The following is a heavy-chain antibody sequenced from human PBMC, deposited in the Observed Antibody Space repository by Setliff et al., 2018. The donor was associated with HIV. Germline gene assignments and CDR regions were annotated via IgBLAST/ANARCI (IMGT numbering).Heavy chain of an antibody. CDR2: IHHSGNT. J-gene: IGHJ4*02. D-gene: IGHD3-10*01. CDR3: ARVGYHGSGRYSFDY. V-gene: IGHV4-38-2*02. CDR1: GYSISSGYY. Sequence: SETLSLTCPVSGYSISSGYYWGWIRQPPGRGLEWIGAIHHSGNTYYNPSLKSRVTISVDTSKNLFSLKVNSVTAADTAVYYCARVGYHGSGRYSFDYWGQGTLVTVSS.